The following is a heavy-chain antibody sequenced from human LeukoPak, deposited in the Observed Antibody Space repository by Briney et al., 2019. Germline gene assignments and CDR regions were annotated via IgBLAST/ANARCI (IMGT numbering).Heavy chain of an antibody. CDR1: GGSFSGYY. CDR2: INHSGST. V-gene: IGHV4-34*01. Sequence: SETLSLTCAVYGGSFSGYYWSWIRQPPGKGLEWIGEINHSGSTNYNPSLKSRVTISVDTSKNQFSLKLSSVTAADTAVYYCARGRSIFGVDDRNLDYWGQGTLVTVSS. D-gene: IGHD3-3*01. CDR3: ARGRSIFGVDDRNLDY. J-gene: IGHJ4*02.